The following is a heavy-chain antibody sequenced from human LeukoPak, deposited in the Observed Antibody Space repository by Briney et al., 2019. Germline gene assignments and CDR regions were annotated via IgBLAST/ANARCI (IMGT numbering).Heavy chain of an antibody. J-gene: IGHJ4*02. CDR3: ARDPPGIAASGTGG. Sequence: GGSLRLSCAASGFTVSNNYMNWVRQAPGKGLERVSLIYSGGTTNYADSVKGRFTISRDNSKNTLNLQMNSLRVEDTAMYYCARDPPGIAASGTGGWGQGTLVTVSS. D-gene: IGHD6-13*01. CDR1: GFTVSNNY. V-gene: IGHV3-53*01. CDR2: IYSGGTT.